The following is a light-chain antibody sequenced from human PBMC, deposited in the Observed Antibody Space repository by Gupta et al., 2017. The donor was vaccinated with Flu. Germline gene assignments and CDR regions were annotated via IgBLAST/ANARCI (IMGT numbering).Light chain of an antibody. CDR1: RANTGSNT. CDR3: AAWDDRLNSRV. CDR2: TND. V-gene: IGLV1-44*01. Sequence: QSVLTQPPSASGTPRQRVTASSSGSRANTGSNTVDWYQQLPGTAPKLLIYTNDQRPSGVPDRFSGSKSGTSASLAINGLQSEDEADYYCAAWDDRLNSRVFGGGTKLTVL. J-gene: IGLJ3*02.